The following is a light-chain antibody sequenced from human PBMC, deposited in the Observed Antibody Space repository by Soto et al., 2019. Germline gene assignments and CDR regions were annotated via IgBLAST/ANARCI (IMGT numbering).Light chain of an antibody. V-gene: IGKV3-11*01. CDR2: GAS. CDR3: QQRSDWPIT. Sequence: EIVLTQSPATLSLSPGERDTLSCRASQSIASYLAWYQQKPGQAPSLLIYGASNRATGIPARFSGSGSGTDFTLTISSLEPEDFAVYYCQQRSDWPITFGQGTRLEIK. CDR1: QSIASY. J-gene: IGKJ5*01.